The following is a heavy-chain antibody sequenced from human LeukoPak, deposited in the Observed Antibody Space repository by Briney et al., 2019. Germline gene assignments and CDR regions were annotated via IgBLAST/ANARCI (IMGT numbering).Heavy chain of an antibody. CDR1: GGSISSYY. CDR2: IYYSGST. J-gene: IGHJ3*02. CDR3: ARASYSSSWYDAFDI. V-gene: IGHV4-59*01. Sequence: SETLSLTCTVSGGSISSYYWSWIRQPPGKGLEWIGYIYYSGSTNYNPSLKSRVTISVDMSKNQFSLKLSSVTAADTAVYYCARASYSSSWYDAFDIWGQGTMVTVSS. D-gene: IGHD6-13*01.